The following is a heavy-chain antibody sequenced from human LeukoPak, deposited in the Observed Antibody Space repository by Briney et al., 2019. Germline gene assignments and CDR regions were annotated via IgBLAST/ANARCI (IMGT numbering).Heavy chain of an antibody. CDR1: GITFGNNW. Sequence: GGTLRLSCAASGITFGNNWMHWVRHGPGKGLVWISRINSDGGGAIYADSVKGRFTVSRDNAKNTLYLQMNSLRAEDTAVYYCARDVPHNWFDTWGQGTLVTVSS. CDR3: ARDVPHNWFDT. J-gene: IGHJ5*02. V-gene: IGHV3-74*01. CDR2: INSDGGGA.